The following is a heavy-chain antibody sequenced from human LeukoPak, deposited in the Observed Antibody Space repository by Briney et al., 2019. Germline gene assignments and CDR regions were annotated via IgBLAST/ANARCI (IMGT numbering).Heavy chain of an antibody. J-gene: IGHJ3*02. CDR1: GFTLSNSD. D-gene: IGHD3-10*01. CDR3: AKDSYGSEI. Sequence: PGGSLRLSCTASGFTLSNSDMNWVRQAPGKGLEWVSAISGSGGSTYYADSVKGRFTISRDNSKNTLYLQMNSLRAEDTAVYYCAKDSYGSEIWGQGTMVTVSS. CDR2: ISGSGGST. V-gene: IGHV3-23*01.